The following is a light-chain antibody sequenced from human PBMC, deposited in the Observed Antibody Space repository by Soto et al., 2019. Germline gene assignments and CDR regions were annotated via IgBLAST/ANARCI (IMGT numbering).Light chain of an antibody. CDR1: SSNIGSNT. CDR3: AAWDDSLNGRL. V-gene: IGLV1-44*01. Sequence: QSVLTQPPSASGTPGQRVTISCSGSSSNIGSNTVNWYQQLPGTAPKLLIYSHNQRPSGVPDRFSGSRSGTSASLAISGLQSEDEADYYCAAWDDSLNGRLFGGGTKLTVL. CDR2: SHN. J-gene: IGLJ2*01.